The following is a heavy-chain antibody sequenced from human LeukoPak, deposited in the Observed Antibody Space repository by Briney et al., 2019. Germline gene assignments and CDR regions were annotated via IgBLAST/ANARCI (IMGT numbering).Heavy chain of an antibody. CDR2: ISSSSSYI. CDR1: GFTFSSYS. V-gene: IGHV3-21*01. Sequence: KPGGSLRLSCAASGFTFSSYSMNWVRQAPGKGLEWVSSISSSSSYIYYADSVKGRFTISRDNAKNSLYLQMNSLRAEDTAVYYCARESAEGLYESSGYFAFDIWGQGTMVTVSS. J-gene: IGHJ3*02. CDR3: ARESAEGLYESSGYFAFDI. D-gene: IGHD3-22*01.